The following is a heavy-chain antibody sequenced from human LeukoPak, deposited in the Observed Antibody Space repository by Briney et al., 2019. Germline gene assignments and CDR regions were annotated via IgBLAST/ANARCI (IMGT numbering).Heavy chain of an antibody. Sequence: GGSLRPSCAASGFTFSSSAMSWFRQAPGKGLEWVSDISNTGGSTSYADSVKGRFTISRDISKNTLYLQMNSLRAKDTAVYYCAKAAGSTRYFDCWGQGTLVTVSS. CDR2: ISNTGGST. CDR3: AKAAGSTRYFDC. D-gene: IGHD1-26*01. CDR1: GFTFSSSA. J-gene: IGHJ4*02. V-gene: IGHV3-23*01.